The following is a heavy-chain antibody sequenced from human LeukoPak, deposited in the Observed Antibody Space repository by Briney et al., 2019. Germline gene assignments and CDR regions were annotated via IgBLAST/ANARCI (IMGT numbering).Heavy chain of an antibody. J-gene: IGHJ6*03. CDR3: ARERYESSGSDYFYYLMDV. V-gene: IGHV4-59*01. CDR1: GGSISSYY. D-gene: IGHD3-22*01. Sequence: SETLSLTCTVSGGSISSYYWSWIRQPPGKGLEWIGYMYYSGSTNYNPSLKSRVTISGDTSKNQFFLKVTSVTAADTAVYYCARERYESSGSDYFYYLMDVWGKGTTVTVSS. CDR2: MYYSGST.